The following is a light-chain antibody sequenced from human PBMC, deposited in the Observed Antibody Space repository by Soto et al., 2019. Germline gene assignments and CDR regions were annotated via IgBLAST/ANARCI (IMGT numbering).Light chain of an antibody. Sequence: EIVMTQSPATLSVSPGERATLSCRASQSVSSNLAWYQQKPGQAPRLLIYGASTRATGIPARFSGSGSGTEFTLTISSLQSEDFAVYYCQQYNNWPPAITFGHGTRLEIK. CDR1: QSVSSN. CDR3: QQYNNWPPAIT. CDR2: GAS. J-gene: IGKJ5*01. V-gene: IGKV3-15*01.